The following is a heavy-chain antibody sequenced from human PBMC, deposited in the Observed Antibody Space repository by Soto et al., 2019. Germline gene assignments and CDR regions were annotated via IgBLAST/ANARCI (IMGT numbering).Heavy chain of an antibody. D-gene: IGHD2-15*01. CDR3: ARDGSEGSGEIGYYYYMDV. CDR2: ITSGGASI. V-gene: IGHV3-21*06. CDR1: GFTFSSYT. J-gene: IGHJ6*03. Sequence: EVQLVECGGGLVKPGGSLRLSCAASGFTFSSYTMHWVRQAPGKGLEWVSSITSGGASIYYADSVRGRFTISRDNANAKNSLYLQMNSLGAVDTAVYYCARDGSEGSGEIGYYYYMDVWGKITTVTVSS.